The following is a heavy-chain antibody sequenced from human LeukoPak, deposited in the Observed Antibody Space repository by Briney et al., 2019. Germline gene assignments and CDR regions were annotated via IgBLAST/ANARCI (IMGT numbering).Heavy chain of an antibody. D-gene: IGHD6-13*01. CDR2: IYPGDSDT. Sequence: GESLKISCKGSGYSFTSYLIGWVRQLPGKGLELMGIIYPGDSDTRYSPSFQGQVTISADKSISTAYLQWSSLKASDTAMYYCARRRSSWYFDYWGQGTLVTVSS. CDR3: ARRRSSWYFDY. V-gene: IGHV5-51*01. CDR1: GYSFTSYL. J-gene: IGHJ4*02.